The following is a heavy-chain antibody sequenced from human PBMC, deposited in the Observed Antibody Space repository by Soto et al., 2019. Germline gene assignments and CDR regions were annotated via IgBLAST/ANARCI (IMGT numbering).Heavy chain of an antibody. CDR2: RYDDGST. Sequence: PSEALSLTCTVSGDSIRKRNYYLGWIRQPPGKGLEWIVSRYDDGSTFYNPSLKSRVTISVDTSKKQLSLKVASVTAADTAVYYCARGNYFGANGYFLDFWAQGTL. CDR1: GDSIRKRNYY. J-gene: IGHJ4*02. CDR3: ARGNYFGANGYFLDF. D-gene: IGHD2-8*01. V-gene: IGHV4-39*01.